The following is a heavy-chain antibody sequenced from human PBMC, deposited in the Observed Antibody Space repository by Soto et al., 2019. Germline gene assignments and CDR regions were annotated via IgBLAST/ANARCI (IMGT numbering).Heavy chain of an antibody. V-gene: IGHV3-74*01. CDR2: INSDGSST. Sequence: EVQLVESGGGLVQPGGSLRLSCAASGFTFSSYWMHWVRQAPGKGLVWVSRINSDGSSTSYADSVKGRFTISRDNAKNTLYLQVNRLRAEDTAVYYCARGPYGGEFRFDPWGQGTLVTVSS. CDR1: GFTFSSYW. CDR3: ARGPYGGEFRFDP. D-gene: IGHD2-21*01. J-gene: IGHJ5*02.